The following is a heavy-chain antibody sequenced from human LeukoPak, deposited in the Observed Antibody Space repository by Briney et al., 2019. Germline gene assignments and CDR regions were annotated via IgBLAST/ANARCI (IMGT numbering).Heavy chain of an antibody. V-gene: IGHV4-59*01. J-gene: IGHJ5*02. CDR2: IYYSGST. CDR1: GGSTSTYY. CDR3: ARGGYYGSGNDFRFDP. Sequence: SETLSLTCTVSGGSTSTYYWSWIRQPPGKGLEWIGHIYYSGSTNYNPSLKSRVTISLDTSKNQFSLKLSSVTAADTAVYYCARGGYYGSGNDFRFDPWGQGTLVTVSS. D-gene: IGHD3-10*01.